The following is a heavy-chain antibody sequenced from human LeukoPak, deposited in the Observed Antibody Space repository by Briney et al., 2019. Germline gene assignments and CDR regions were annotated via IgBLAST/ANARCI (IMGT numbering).Heavy chain of an antibody. V-gene: IGHV3-53*05. Sequence: GGSLRLSCAASGFTVSSNYMSWVRQAPGKGLEWVSVIYSGGSTYYADSVKGRFTISRDNSKNTLYLQMNSLRAEDTAVYYCTREAHYDYVWGSYRYTAYEFDYWGQGTLVTVSS. J-gene: IGHJ4*02. CDR3: TREAHYDYVWGSYRYTAYEFDY. CDR1: GFTVSSNY. CDR2: IYSGGST. D-gene: IGHD3-16*02.